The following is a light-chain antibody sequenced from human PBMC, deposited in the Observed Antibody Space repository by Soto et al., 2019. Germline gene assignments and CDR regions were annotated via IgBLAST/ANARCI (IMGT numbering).Light chain of an antibody. J-gene: IGKJ4*01. CDR2: GAS. CDR3: QRYNNWPLT. V-gene: IGKV3D-15*01. Sequence: PGERATLSCRASQSVSSNYLAWYQQKPGQAPRLLIYGASSRATGIPDRFSGSGSGTDFTLTISSLQSEDFAVYYCQRYNNWPLTFGGGTKVESK. CDR1: QSVSSN.